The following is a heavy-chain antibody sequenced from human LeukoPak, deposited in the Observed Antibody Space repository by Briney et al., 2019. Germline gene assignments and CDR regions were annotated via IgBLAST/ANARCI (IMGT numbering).Heavy chain of an antibody. Sequence: PSETLSLTCTVSGGSISSGSYYWSWLRQPAGKGLEWIGRIYTSGSTNYNPSLKSRVTISVDTSKNQFSLKLSSVTAADTAVYYCAREFDYVWGTYGMDVWGQGTTVTVSS. CDR1: GGSISSGSYY. J-gene: IGHJ6*02. CDR2: IYTSGST. D-gene: IGHD3-16*01. CDR3: AREFDYVWGTYGMDV. V-gene: IGHV4-61*02.